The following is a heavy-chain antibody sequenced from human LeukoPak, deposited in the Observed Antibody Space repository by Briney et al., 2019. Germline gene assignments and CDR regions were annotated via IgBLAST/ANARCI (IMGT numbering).Heavy chain of an antibody. J-gene: IGHJ4*02. CDR2: ITGTITGGGGST. CDR1: GFTFSSYA. D-gene: IGHD1-26*01. V-gene: IGHV3-23*01. Sequence: HSGGSLRLSCAASGFTFSSYAMHWVRQAPGKGLEWVSTITGTITGGGGSTYYADSVKGRFTISRDNSENTLSLQMSSLRAEDTAVYHCAKDGSYYNFDYWGQGTLVTVSS. CDR3: AKDGSYYNFDY.